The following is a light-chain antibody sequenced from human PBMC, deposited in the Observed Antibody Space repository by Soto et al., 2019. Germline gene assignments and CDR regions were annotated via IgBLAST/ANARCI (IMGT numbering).Light chain of an antibody. CDR1: SSDVGGYNY. CDR2: EVS. J-gene: IGLJ2*01. CDR3: SSYTSSSTPYVV. Sequence: SVLTQPASVSGSPGQSITISCTGTSSDVGGYNYGSWYQQHPGKAPKLMIYEVSNRPSGVSNRFSGSKSGNTASLTISGLQAEDEADYYCSSYTSSSTPYVVFGGGTKLTVL. V-gene: IGLV2-14*01.